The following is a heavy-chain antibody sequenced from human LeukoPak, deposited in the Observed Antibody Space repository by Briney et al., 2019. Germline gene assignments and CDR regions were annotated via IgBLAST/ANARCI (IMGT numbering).Heavy chain of an antibody. D-gene: IGHD5-18*01. CDR2: ISSSSSYI. Sequence: GGSLRLSCAASGFTFSSYGMNWVRQAPGKGLEWVSSISSSSSYIYYADSVKGRFTISRDNAKNSLYLQVNSLRAEDTAVYYCAREDGRGVDTAMVTHYYYGMDVWGQGTTVTVSS. CDR3: AREDGRGVDTAMVTHYYYGMDV. J-gene: IGHJ6*02. CDR1: GFTFSSYG. V-gene: IGHV3-21*01.